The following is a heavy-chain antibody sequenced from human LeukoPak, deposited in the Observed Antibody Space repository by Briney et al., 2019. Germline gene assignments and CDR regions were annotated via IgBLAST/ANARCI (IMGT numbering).Heavy chain of an antibody. CDR2: IKSDGSST. J-gene: IGHJ6*02. D-gene: IGHD3-10*01. V-gene: IGHV3-74*01. CDR1: GFXFSSYW. CDR3: ARGGDRMLCAMDV. Sequence: PGGSLRLSCAASGFXFSSYWMHWVRQAPGKGLVWVSRIKSDGSSTNYADSVKVRFTISRDNDKNKLYLQMNNLTAEDTAVYYCARGGDRMLCAMDVWGQGATVTVSS.